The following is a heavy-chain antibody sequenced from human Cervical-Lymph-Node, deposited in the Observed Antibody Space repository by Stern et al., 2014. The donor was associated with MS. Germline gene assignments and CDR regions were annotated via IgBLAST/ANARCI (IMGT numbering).Heavy chain of an antibody. CDR3: ATSYGAPYYFDY. V-gene: IGHV1-46*03. CDR1: GYTFTSYY. J-gene: IGHJ4*02. D-gene: IGHD4-17*01. Sequence: QVQLVQSGAEVKKPGASVKVSCKASGYTFTSYYMHWVRQTPGQGLELMGIINPSGGSTSYAQKFQGRVTMTRDTSTSTVYMELSSLRSEDTAVYYCATSYGAPYYFDYWGQGTLVTVSS. CDR2: INPSGGST.